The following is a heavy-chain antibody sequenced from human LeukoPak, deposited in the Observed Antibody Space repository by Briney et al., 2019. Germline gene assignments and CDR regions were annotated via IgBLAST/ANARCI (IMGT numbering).Heavy chain of an antibody. V-gene: IGHV4-39*01. CDR3: ASRRRYTTGSEEFDY. CDR1: GGSISSSDYY. Sequence: PSETLSLTCTVSGGSISSSDYYGAWIRQPPGKGLEWIGSIYYNGNTYYNPSLKSRVTISVDMSNNQFSLKLSSVTAADTAVYYCASRRRYTTGSEEFDYWGQGTLVTVSS. CDR2: IYYNGNT. D-gene: IGHD2/OR15-2a*01. J-gene: IGHJ4*02.